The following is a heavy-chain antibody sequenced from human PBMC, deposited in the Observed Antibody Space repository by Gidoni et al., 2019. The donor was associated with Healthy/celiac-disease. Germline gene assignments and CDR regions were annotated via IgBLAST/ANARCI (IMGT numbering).Heavy chain of an antibody. CDR3: ARDHDYYDSSGYHDGFDY. CDR1: GFPFSIHG. D-gene: IGHD3-22*01. CDR2: IWYDGSNK. J-gene: IGHJ4*02. Sequence: QVQLVESGGGVVRPGWSLTLSCVASGFPFSIHGVQWVRQAPGKGLEWVAVIWYDGSNKYYADSVKGRVTSSRDNSKNTLYLQMNSLRAEDTAVYYCARDHDYYDSSGYHDGFDYWGQGTLVTVSS. V-gene: IGHV3-33*01.